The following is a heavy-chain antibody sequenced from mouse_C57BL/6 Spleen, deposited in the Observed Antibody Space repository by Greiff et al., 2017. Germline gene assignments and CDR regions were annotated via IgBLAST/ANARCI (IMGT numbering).Heavy chain of an antibody. CDR3: ARGPPSYCYGSWWYFDV. CDR1: GYTFTDYY. Sequence: EVQLQQSGPELVKPGASVKISCKASGYTFTDYYMNWVKQSHGKSLEWIGDINPNNGGTSYNQKFKGKATLTVDKSSSTAYMELRSLTSEDSAVYYCARGPPSYCYGSWWYFDVGGTGTTVTVSS. D-gene: IGHD1-1*01. J-gene: IGHJ1*03. V-gene: IGHV1-26*01. CDR2: INPNNGGT.